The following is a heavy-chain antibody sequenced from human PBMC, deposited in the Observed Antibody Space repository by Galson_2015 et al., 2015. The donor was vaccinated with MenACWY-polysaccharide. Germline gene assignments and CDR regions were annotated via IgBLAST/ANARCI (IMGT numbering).Heavy chain of an antibody. Sequence: PALVKPTQTLTLTCTVSGFSLSTIGMYVSWVRQPPGKALEWLARIDWDDDKYYNTSLKTRLTVSKDTSKNQVVLTMTDMAPVDTATYFCARMRGGYNYGSEGHDDYMDVWGKGTTVSVSS. CDR3: ARMRGGYNYGSEGHDDYMDV. J-gene: IGHJ6*03. CDR2: IDWDDDK. D-gene: IGHD5-18*01. V-gene: IGHV2-70*11. CDR1: GFSLSTIGMY.